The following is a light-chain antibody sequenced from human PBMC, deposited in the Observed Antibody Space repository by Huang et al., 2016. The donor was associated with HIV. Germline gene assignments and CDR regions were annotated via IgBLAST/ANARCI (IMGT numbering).Light chain of an antibody. V-gene: IGKV3-15*01. CDR2: GAS. J-gene: IGKJ4*01. CDR3: QQYNNWPPST. CDR1: QSIINN. Sequence: IVMTQSPATLSVSPGERATLSCRASQSIINNLAWYQQKPGQAPRLLVYGASTRASGIPARVRGSGSGTEFTLTISRLQSEDFAVYYCQQYNNWPPSTFGGGTKVEIK.